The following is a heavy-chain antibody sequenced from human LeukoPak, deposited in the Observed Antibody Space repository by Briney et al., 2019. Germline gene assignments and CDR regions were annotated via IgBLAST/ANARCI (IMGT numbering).Heavy chain of an antibody. J-gene: IGHJ4*02. CDR2: ISGSGGST. Sequence: GGSLRLSCAASGFTFSSYAMSWVRQAPGKGLEWVSAISGSGGSTYYADSVKGRFTISRDNSKNTLYLQMNSLRAEDTAVYYCAKGFGASMVRGVTVSAYWGQGTLVTVSS. CDR1: GFTFSSYA. CDR3: AKGFGASMVRGVTVSAY. D-gene: IGHD3-10*01. V-gene: IGHV3-23*01.